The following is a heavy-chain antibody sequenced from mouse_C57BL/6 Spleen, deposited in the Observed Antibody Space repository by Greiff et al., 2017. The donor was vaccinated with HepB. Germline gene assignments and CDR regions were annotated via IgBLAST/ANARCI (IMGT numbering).Heavy chain of an antibody. Sequence: EVQLQQSGPELVKPGASVKISCKASGYTFTDYYMNWVKQSHGKSLEWIGDINPNNGGTSYNQKFKGKATLTVDNASSTAYLELRSLTSEDSAVYYCATSLYDGYYGGFAYWGQGTLVTVSA. CDR3: ATSLYDGYYGGFAY. CDR2: INPNNGGT. D-gene: IGHD2-3*01. CDR1: GYTFTDYY. V-gene: IGHV1-26*01. J-gene: IGHJ3*01.